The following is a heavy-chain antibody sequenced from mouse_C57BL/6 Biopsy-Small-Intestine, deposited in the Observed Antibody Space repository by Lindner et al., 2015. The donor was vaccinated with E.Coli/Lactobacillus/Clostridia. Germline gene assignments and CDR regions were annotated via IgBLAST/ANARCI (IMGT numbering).Heavy chain of an antibody. CDR1: GYAISSSW. CDR2: IYPGDGDI. V-gene: IGHV1-82*01. Sequence: VQLQESGPELVKPGASVKISCKASGYAISSSWMNWVKQRPGKGLEWIGRIYPGDGDINYNGKFKGKATLTADKSSSTAYMQLSSLTFEDSAVYFCARSTVASLGGYFDVWGTGTTVTVSS. CDR3: ARSTVASLGGYFDV. J-gene: IGHJ1*03. D-gene: IGHD1-1*01.